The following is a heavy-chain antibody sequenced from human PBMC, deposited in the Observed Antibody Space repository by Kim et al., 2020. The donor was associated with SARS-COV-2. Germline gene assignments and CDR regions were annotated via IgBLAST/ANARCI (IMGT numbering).Heavy chain of an antibody. D-gene: IGHD2-21*02. J-gene: IGHJ5*02. V-gene: IGHV1-18*01. CDR3: ARGAPQGWAYCGGDCWDWFDP. CDR2: ISAYNGNT. Sequence: ASVKVSCKASGYTFTSYGISWVRQAPGQGLEWMGWISAYNGNTNYAQKLQGRVTMTTDTSTSTAYMELRSLRSDDTAVYYCARGAPQGWAYCGGDCWDWFDPWGQGTLVTVSS. CDR1: GYTFTSYG.